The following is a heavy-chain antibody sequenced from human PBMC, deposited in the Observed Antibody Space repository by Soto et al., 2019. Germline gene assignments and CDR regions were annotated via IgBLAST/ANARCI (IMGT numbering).Heavy chain of an antibody. CDR2: IYYTGNT. D-gene: IGHD5-12*01. V-gene: IGHV4-39*01. J-gene: IGHJ5*02. CDR1: GDSSVSSSSYY. CDR3: ARPEGGYGSGYSWFDP. Sequence: SETLSLTCTVSGDSSVSSSSYYWGWIRQPPGKGLEWIGSIYYTGNTFYSPSFRSRLTISVDTSKNQFSLKLSSVTAADTALYYCARPEGGYGSGYSWFDPWGQGTRVTVSS.